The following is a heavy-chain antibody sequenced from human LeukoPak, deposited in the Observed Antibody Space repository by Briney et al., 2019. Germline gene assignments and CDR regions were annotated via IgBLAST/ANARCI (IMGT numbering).Heavy chain of an antibody. CDR2: INPSGGST. CDR1: GYTFTSYY. V-gene: IGHV1-46*01. CDR3: ATAASVTCSSSSYYEHYYYYMDV. J-gene: IGHJ6*03. D-gene: IGHD2-2*01. Sequence: ASVKVSCKASGYTFTSYYMHWVRQAPGQGLEWMGIINPSGGSTSYAQKFQGRVTMTRDMSTSTVYMELSSLRSEDTAVYYCATAASVTCSSSSYYEHYYYYMDVWGKGTTVTVSS.